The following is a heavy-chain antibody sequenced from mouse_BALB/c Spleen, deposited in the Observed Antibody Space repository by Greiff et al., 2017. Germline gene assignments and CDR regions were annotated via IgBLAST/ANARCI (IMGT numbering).Heavy chain of an antibody. CDR3: ARGGVYYGSSYYAMDY. V-gene: IGHV1-87*01. CDR2: IYPGDGDT. CDR1: GYTFTSYW. D-gene: IGHD1-1*01. J-gene: IGHJ4*01. Sequence: VQLQESGAELARPGASVKLSCKASGYTFTSYWMQWVKQRPGQGLEWIGAIYPGDGDTRYTQKFKGKATLTADKSSSTAYMQLSSLASEDSAVYYCARGGVYYGSSYYAMDYWGQGTSVTVSS.